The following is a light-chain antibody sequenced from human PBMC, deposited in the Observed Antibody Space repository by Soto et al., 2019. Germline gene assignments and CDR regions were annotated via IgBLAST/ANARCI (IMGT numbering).Light chain of an antibody. CDR2: DVS. CDR1: SSDVGGSNS. J-gene: IGLJ2*01. Sequence: SALTQPASLSGSPGQSITISCTGTSSDVGGSNSVSWYQQHPGKAPKLMIYDVSNRPSGVSNRFSGSKSGNTASLTISGLQAEDEADYYCSSYTSSSTLVVFGGGTKLTVL. V-gene: IGLV2-14*01. CDR3: SSYTSSSTLVV.